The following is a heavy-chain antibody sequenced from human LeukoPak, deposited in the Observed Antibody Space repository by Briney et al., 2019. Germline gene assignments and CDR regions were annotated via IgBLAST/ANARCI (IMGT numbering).Heavy chain of an antibody. CDR1: GYTFTSYG. V-gene: IGHV1-18*01. D-gene: IGHD6-13*01. CDR2: ISAYNGNT. CDR3: ARAWDSSSWYGVTEGLDY. J-gene: IGHJ4*02. Sequence: ASVKVSCKASGYTFTSYGISWVRQAPGQGLEWMGWISAYNGNTNYAQKLQGRVTMTTDTSTSTAYMELRSLRSDDTAVYYCARAWDSSSWYGVTEGLDYWGQGTLVTVSS.